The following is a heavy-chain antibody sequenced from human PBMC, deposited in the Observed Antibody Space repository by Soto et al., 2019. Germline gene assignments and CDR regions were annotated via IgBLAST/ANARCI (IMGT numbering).Heavy chain of an antibody. CDR2: IYYSGST. Sequence: PSETQSLTCTVSGGSISSGGYYWSWIRQHPGRGLEWIGYIYYSGSTYYNPSLKSRVTISVDTSKNQFSLKLGSVTAADTALYYCATELVTHYYYYDMDVWGQGTTVTVSS. V-gene: IGHV4-31*03. CDR3: ATELVTHYYYYDMDV. J-gene: IGHJ6*02. CDR1: GGSISSGGYY. D-gene: IGHD1-7*01.